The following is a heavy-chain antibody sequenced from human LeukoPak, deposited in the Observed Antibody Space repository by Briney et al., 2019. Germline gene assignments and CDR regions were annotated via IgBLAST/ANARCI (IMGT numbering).Heavy chain of an antibody. Sequence: EPLSLTCAVYGGSFSGYYWSWIRPPPGKGLEWIGEINHSGSTNYNPSLKSRVTISVDTSKNQFSLKLSSVTAADTAVYYCARGKRSGLDYWGQGTLVTDCS. CDR3: ARGKRSGLDY. D-gene: IGHD2-8*02. CDR1: GGSFSGYY. CDR2: INHSGST. V-gene: IGHV4-34*01. J-gene: IGHJ4*02.